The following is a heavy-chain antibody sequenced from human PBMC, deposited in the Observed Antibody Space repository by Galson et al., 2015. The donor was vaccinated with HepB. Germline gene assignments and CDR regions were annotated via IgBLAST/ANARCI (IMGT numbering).Heavy chain of an antibody. D-gene: IGHD3-10*01. CDR3: ARHLPGYYGSGSAFDY. CDR1: GYSFTSYW. V-gene: IGHV5-10-1*01. J-gene: IGHJ4*02. Sequence: QSGAEVKKPGESLRISCKGSGYSFTSYWISWVRQMPGKGLEWMGRIDPSDSYTNYSPSFQGHVTISADKSISTAYLQWSSLKASDTAMYYCARHLPGYYGSGSAFDYWGQGTLVTVSS. CDR2: IDPSDSYT.